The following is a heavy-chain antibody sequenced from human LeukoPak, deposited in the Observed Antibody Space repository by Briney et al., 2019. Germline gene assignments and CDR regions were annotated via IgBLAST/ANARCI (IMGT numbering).Heavy chain of an antibody. Sequence: ASVKVSCKASGYTFTDYYMHWVRQAPGQGLEWMGRINPNSGGTNYAQKFQARVTMTRDTSISTAYMELSRLRSDDTALYYCARAAYYYDGSGYYLGDWGQGALVTVSS. J-gene: IGHJ4*02. CDR1: GYTFTDYY. CDR2: INPNSGGT. D-gene: IGHD3-22*01. CDR3: ARAAYYYDGSGYYLGD. V-gene: IGHV1-2*06.